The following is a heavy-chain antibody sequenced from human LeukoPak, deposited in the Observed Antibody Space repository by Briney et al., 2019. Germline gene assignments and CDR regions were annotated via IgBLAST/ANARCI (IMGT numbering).Heavy chain of an antibody. J-gene: IGHJ4*02. D-gene: IGHD3-10*01. CDR1: GYTLTELS. Sequence: GASVKVPCKVSGYTLTELSMHWVRQAPGKGLEWMGRFDPEDGETIYAQTLQGRVTMTEDTSTDTAYMELSSLRSEDTAVYYCATEALDDSDSYFEYWGQGTLVTVSS. CDR2: FDPEDGET. CDR3: ATEALDDSDSYFEY. V-gene: IGHV1-24*01.